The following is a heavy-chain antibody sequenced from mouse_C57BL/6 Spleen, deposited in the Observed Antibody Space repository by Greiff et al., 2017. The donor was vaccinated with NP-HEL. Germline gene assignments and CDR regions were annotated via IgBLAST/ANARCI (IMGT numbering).Heavy chain of an antibody. J-gene: IGHJ2*01. CDR2: IDPSDSYT. Sequence: QVQLQQPGAELVMPGASVKLSCKASGYTFTSYWMHWVKQRPGQGLEWIGEIDPSDSYTNYNQKFKGKSTLTVDKSSSTAYMQLSSLTSEDSAVYYCVRKDSSGYYFDYWGQGTTLTVSS. CDR3: VRKDSSGYYFDY. V-gene: IGHV1-69*01. D-gene: IGHD3-2*02. CDR1: GYTFTSYW.